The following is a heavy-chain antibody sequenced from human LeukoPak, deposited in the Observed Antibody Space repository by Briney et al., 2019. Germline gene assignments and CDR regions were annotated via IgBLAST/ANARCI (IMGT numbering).Heavy chain of an antibody. Sequence: SETLSLTCTVSGGSISSYYWSWIRQPPAKGLEWIGYIYYNGSTNYNPSLKSRVTISVETSKNQFSLKLSSVTAADTAVYYCVRLNIKHAFDIWGEGTMVTVSS. J-gene: IGHJ3*02. CDR3: VRLNIKHAFDI. CDR1: GGSISSYY. CDR2: IYYNGST. V-gene: IGHV4-59*08. D-gene: IGHD2/OR15-2a*01.